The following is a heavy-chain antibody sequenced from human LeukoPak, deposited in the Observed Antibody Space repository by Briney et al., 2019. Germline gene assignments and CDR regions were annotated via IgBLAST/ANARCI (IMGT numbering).Heavy chain of an antibody. Sequence: GSLRLCCAASGFTFSSYSMNRVRQAPGKGLEWVSSISGSNSYIYYADSVKGRFTISRDNAKNSLYLQMNSLRAEDTAIYYCARGPPLGYWGQGTLVTVSS. CDR2: ISGSNSYI. CDR1: GFTFSSYS. CDR3: ARGPPLGY. D-gene: IGHD3-16*01. J-gene: IGHJ4*02. V-gene: IGHV3-21*01.